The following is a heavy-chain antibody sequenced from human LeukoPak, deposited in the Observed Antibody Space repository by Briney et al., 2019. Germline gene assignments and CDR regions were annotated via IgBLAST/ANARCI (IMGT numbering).Heavy chain of an antibody. J-gene: IGHJ5*02. D-gene: IGHD3-10*01. Sequence: PGGSLRLSCAASGFTFGDYYMSWIRQTPGKGLEWISYTSSSSSNTNYADSVKGRFTISRDNAKNSLHLQMNSLRAEDTAVYYCARGYGSGSYYWDPWGQGTLVTVSS. CDR3: ARGYGSGSYYWDP. CDR2: TSSSSSNT. CDR1: GFTFGDYY. V-gene: IGHV3-11*05.